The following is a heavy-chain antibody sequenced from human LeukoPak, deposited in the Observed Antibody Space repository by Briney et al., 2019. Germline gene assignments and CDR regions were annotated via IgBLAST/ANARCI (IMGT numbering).Heavy chain of an antibody. CDR2: ISSGGRTM. D-gene: IGHD2-2*01. CDR3: ASEYCGSTSCYS. V-gene: IGHV3-48*03. CDR1: GFTFSSCE. J-gene: IGHJ4*02. Sequence: PGGSLRLSCAASGFTFSSCEMNWVRQAPGKGLEWVSYISSGGRTMYYADSVKGRFTISRDNAKNSLYLQMNSLRAEDTAVYYCASEYCGSTSCYSWGQGTLVTVSS.